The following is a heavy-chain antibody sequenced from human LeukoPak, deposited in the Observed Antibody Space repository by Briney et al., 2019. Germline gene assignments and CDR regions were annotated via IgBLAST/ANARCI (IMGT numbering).Heavy chain of an antibody. CDR1: GGSISSSSYY. V-gene: IGHV4-61*05. CDR3: ARDIVVVPAELYRGSHWFDP. Sequence: PSETLSLTCTVSGGSISSSSYYWGWIRQPPGKGLEWIGRIYTSGSTNYNPSLKSRVTMSVDTSKNQFSLKLSSVTAADTAVYYCARDIVVVPAELYRGSHWFDPWGQGTLVTVSS. D-gene: IGHD2-2*01. J-gene: IGHJ5*02. CDR2: IYTSGST.